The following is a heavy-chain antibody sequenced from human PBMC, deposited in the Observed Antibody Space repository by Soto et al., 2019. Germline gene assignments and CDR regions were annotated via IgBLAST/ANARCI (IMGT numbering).Heavy chain of an antibody. CDR3: ARHEAYNIVGATNWFDP. V-gene: IGHV5-10-1*01. CDR2: IDPSDSYT. J-gene: IGHJ5*02. D-gene: IGHD1-26*01. CDR1: GYSFTSYW. Sequence: GESLKISCKCSGYSFTSYWISLVRQMPGKGLEWMGRIDPSDSYTNYSPSFQGHVTISADKSISTAYLQWSSLKASDTAMYYCARHEAYNIVGATNWFDPWGQGTLVTVSS.